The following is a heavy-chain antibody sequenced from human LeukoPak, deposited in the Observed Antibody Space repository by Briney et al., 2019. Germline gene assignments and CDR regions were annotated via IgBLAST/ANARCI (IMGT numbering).Heavy chain of an antibody. CDR2: IYYSGST. CDR1: GGPISSYY. V-gene: IGHV4-59*12. CDR3: ARVFLDYYDSSGYRGPGAFDI. J-gene: IGHJ3*02. Sequence: SETLSLTCTVSGGPISSYYWSWIRQPPGKGLEWIGYIYYSGSTYYNPSLKSRVTISVDTSKNQFSLKLSSVTAADTAVYYCARVFLDYYDSSGYRGPGAFDIWGQGTMVTVSS. D-gene: IGHD3-22*01.